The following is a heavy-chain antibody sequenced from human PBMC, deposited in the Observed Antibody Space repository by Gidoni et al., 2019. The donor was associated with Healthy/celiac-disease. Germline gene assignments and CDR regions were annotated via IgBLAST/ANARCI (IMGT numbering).Heavy chain of an antibody. CDR3: TRSITGYGDYN. J-gene: IGHJ4*02. CDR2: IISKAYGWTT. D-gene: IGHD4-17*01. Sequence: EVQLVESGGGLVQPGRSWRLSCTAPGFTFVDYAMSWFRQAPGKGLEWVGFIISKAYGWTTEYAASVKGRFTISRDDSKSIAYLQMSSLKTEDTAVYYCTRSITGYGDYNWGQGTLVTVSS. CDR1: GFTFVDYA. V-gene: IGHV3-49*03.